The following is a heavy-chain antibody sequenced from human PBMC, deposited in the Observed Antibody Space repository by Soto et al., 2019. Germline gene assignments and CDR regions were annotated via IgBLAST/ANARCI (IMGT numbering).Heavy chain of an antibody. Sequence: GGSLRLSCVASGFTFSSYWMHWVRQAPGKGLVWVSRINSDGSSTSYADSVKGRFTISRDNAKNTLYLQMNSLRAEDTAVYYCAKIPPSGSFDYWGQGTLVTVSS. D-gene: IGHD1-26*01. J-gene: IGHJ4*02. CDR2: INSDGSST. V-gene: IGHV3-74*01. CDR1: GFTFSSYW. CDR3: AKIPPSGSFDY.